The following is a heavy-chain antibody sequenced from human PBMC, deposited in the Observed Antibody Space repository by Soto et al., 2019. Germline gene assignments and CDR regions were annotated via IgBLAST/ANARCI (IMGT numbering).Heavy chain of an antibody. Sequence: QLQLQESGPGLVKPSETLSLTCTVSGGSISSSSYYWGWIRQPPGKGLEWIGSIYYSGSTYYNPSLKSRVTISVDTSKNQFSLKLSSVTAADTAVYYSARPAVIGSGWYYFDYWGQGTLVTVSS. V-gene: IGHV4-39*01. J-gene: IGHJ4*02. CDR2: IYYSGST. D-gene: IGHD6-19*01. CDR1: GGSISSSSYY. CDR3: ARPAVIGSGWYYFDY.